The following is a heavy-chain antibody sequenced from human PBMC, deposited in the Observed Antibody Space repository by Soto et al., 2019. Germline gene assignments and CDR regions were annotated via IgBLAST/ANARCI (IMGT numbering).Heavy chain of an antibody. J-gene: IGHJ6*02. Sequence: PGESLKISWKGAGYSFISYCVSWMRQMPGKGLEWMGRIDPSDSYTNYSPSFQGHVTISADKSISTAYLQWSSLKASDTAMYYCAVVLSGYSYGYSYYYYGMDVWGQGTTVTVSS. D-gene: IGHD5-18*01. CDR3: AVVLSGYSYGYSYYYYGMDV. CDR2: IDPSDSYT. V-gene: IGHV5-10-1*01. CDR1: GYSFISYC.